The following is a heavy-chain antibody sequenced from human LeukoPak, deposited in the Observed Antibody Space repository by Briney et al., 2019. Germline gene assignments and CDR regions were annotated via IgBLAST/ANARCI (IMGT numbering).Heavy chain of an antibody. CDR3: AKDLEDYDILTGYYIVGYMDV. Sequence: GGSLRLSCEASGFTFSDYAMSWVRQAPGKGLEWVSTVSTGGGDTYYADSVKGRFTISRDNSKNTLYLQMNSLRAEDTAVYYCAKDLEDYDILTGYYIVGYMDVWGKGTTVTVSS. D-gene: IGHD3-9*01. CDR1: GFTFSDYA. CDR2: VSTGGGDT. V-gene: IGHV3-23*01. J-gene: IGHJ6*03.